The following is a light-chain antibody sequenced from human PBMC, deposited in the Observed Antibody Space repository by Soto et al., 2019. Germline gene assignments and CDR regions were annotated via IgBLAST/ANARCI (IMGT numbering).Light chain of an antibody. CDR1: QSVGTF. CDR3: QQRSNWPKLT. CDR2: AAS. V-gene: IGKV3-11*01. Sequence: ETVLTPSPATLSLSQGERATLCSSASQSVGTFLAWYQHKPAQAPRLLIYAASNRATGIPARFSGSGSGTDFTLTISSLEPEDFAVYYCQQRSNWPKLTFGGGTKVEIK. J-gene: IGKJ4*01.